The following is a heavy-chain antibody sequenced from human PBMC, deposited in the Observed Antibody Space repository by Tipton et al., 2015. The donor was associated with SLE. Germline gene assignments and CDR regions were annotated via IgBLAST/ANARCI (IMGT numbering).Heavy chain of an antibody. CDR2: IYYTGST. J-gene: IGHJ4*02. CDR3: ARDPNGGYGSFDY. CDR1: GASISSYY. D-gene: IGHD7-27*01. Sequence: TLSLTCTVSGASISSYYWSWIRQPPGKGLEWIGYIYYTGSTDYHPSLKSRVTISVDTSRNQFSLRLTSVTAADTAVYYCARDPNGGYGSFDYWGLGALVTVSS. V-gene: IGHV4-59*13.